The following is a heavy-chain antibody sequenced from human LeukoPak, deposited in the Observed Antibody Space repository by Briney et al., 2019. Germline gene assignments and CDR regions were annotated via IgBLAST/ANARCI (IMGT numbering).Heavy chain of an antibody. V-gene: IGHV4-39*07. J-gene: IGHJ6*02. D-gene: IGHD1-1*01. Sequence: PETLSLTCTVSGGSISNINYYWGWIRQPPGKGLEWIGNIYYSGSTYYNPSLKSRVSLSVDTSKNQFSLKLSSVTAADTAVYYCARTDDSWPYYGMDVWGQGTTVTVSS. CDR1: GGSISNINYY. CDR3: ARTDDSWPYYGMDV. CDR2: IYYSGST.